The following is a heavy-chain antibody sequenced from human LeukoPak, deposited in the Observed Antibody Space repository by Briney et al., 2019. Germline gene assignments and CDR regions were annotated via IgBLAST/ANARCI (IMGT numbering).Heavy chain of an antibody. D-gene: IGHD6-19*01. CDR1: GYTFTGYY. J-gene: IGHJ4*02. Sequence: ASVKVSCKASGYTFTGYYMHWVRQAPGQGLEWMGWINPNSGGTNYAQKFQGRVTMTRDTSISTAYMELSRLRSDDTAVYYCARARGRYGSGWYYFDYWGQGTLVTVSS. V-gene: IGHV1-2*02. CDR2: INPNSGGT. CDR3: ARARGRYGSGWYYFDY.